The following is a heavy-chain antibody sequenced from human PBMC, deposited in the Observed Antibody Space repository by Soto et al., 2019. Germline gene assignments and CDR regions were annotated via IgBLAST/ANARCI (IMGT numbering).Heavy chain of an antibody. CDR2: IYHSGST. V-gene: IGHV4-30-2*01. Sequence: SGTLSLTCAVSGGSISSCGYSWSWLRQPPGKGLEWSGYIYHSGSTYYNPSLKTLVTISVDRSKNEFSLKLGSVTAARTAEYYYASLNDWSRTSCYDSACFDPWGQGTLVTVSS. D-gene: IGHD2-2*01. J-gene: IGHJ5*02. CDR3: ASLNDWSRTSCYDSACFDP. CDR1: GGSISSCGYS.